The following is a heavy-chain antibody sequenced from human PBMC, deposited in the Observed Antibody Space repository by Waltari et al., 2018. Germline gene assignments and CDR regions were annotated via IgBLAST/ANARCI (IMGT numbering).Heavy chain of an antibody. CDR1: GYIFTRYA. CDR2: LDAGNGNT. V-gene: IGHV1-3*01. J-gene: IGHJ5*02. D-gene: IGHD3-22*01. Sequence: QVQLVQSGAEVKKPGASVKVSCKASGYIFTRYAIHWFHQAPGQRLEWMGWLDAGNGNTKYSQKFQGRVTFTRDTSASTAYMELSSLTSEDTAVYYCAKEGGGYYWFDPWGQGTLVTISS. CDR3: AKEGGGYYWFDP.